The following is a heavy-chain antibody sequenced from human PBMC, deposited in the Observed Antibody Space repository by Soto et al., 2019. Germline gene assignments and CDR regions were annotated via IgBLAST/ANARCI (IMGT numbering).Heavy chain of an antibody. D-gene: IGHD3-9*01. CDR2: IYSGGST. J-gene: IGHJ3*02. Sequence: GGSLRLSCAASGFTVSSNYMSWVRQAPGKGLEWVSVIYSGGSTYYADSVKGRFTISRHNSKNTLYLQMSSLRAEDTAVYYCARDLLTDAFDIWGQGTMVTVSS. CDR1: GFTVSSNY. V-gene: IGHV3-53*04. CDR3: ARDLLTDAFDI.